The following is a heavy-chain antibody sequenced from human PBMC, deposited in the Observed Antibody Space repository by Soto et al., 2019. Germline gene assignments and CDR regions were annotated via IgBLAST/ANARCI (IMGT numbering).Heavy chain of an antibody. Sequence: PGGSLRLSCAASGFTFSDYYMSWIRQAPGKGLEWVSYISSSSSYTNYADSVKGRFTISRDNAKNSLYLQMNSLRAEDTAVYYCARDGGCRDGYTVGCNWFDPWGQGTLVTVSS. CDR2: ISSSSSYT. CDR3: ARDGGCRDGYTVGCNWFDP. D-gene: IGHD5-12*01. J-gene: IGHJ5*02. V-gene: IGHV3-11*06. CDR1: GFTFSDYY.